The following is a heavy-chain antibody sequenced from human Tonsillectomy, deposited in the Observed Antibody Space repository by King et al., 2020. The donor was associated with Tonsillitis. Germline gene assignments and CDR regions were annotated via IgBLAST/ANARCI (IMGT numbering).Heavy chain of an antibody. J-gene: IGHJ6*02. Sequence: QLQESGPGLVKPSETLYITCTVSGGSISSYYWSLIRPPPGKGLEGVANNYYSGSTNYNHSLRSRVTISVDTSKNQFSLKLSSVTDADTAVYYCASRSGTPDGMDVWGQGTTVTVSS. CDR1: GGSISSYY. V-gene: IGHV4-59*01. D-gene: IGHD3-10*01. CDR3: ASRSGTPDGMDV. CDR2: NYYSGST.